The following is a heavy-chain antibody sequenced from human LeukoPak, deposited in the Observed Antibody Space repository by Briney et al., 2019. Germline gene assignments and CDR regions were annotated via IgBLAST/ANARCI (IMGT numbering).Heavy chain of an antibody. J-gene: IGHJ6*02. Sequence: PSETLSLTCAVSGVSISSSNWWSWVRQPPGKGLEWIGEIYHSGSTNYNPSLKSRVTISVDKSKNQFSLKLSSVTAADTAVYYCARDTQRGQWLVRYYGMDVWGQGTTVTVSS. D-gene: IGHD6-19*01. CDR3: ARDTQRGQWLVRYYGMDV. CDR1: GVSISSSNW. V-gene: IGHV4-4*02. CDR2: IYHSGST.